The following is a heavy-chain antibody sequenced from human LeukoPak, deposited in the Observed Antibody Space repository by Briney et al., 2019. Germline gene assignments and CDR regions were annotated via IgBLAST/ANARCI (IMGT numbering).Heavy chain of an antibody. V-gene: IGHV3-23*01. D-gene: IGHD3-22*01. CDR1: GFTFSDYY. J-gene: IGHJ4*02. CDR3: AKYDYYDSSRDTFFDY. Sequence: GGSLRLSCAASGFTFSDYYMSWIRQAPGKGLEWVSAISGSGGSTYYADSVKGRFTISRDNSKNTLYLQMNSLRAEDTAVYYCAKYDYYDSSRDTFFDYWGQGTLVTVSS. CDR2: ISGSGGST.